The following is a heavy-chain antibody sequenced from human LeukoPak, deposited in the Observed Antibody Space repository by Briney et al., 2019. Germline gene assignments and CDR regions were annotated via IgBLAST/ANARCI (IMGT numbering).Heavy chain of an antibody. J-gene: IGHJ6*03. V-gene: IGHV1-18*01. Sequence: ASVKVSCKASGYTFTSYGISWVRQAPGQGLEWMGWISAYNGNTNYAQKLQGRVTMTTDTSTSTAYMGLRSLRSDDTAVYYCATEQETIVVVPAAIRYYYYMDVWGKGTTVTISS. CDR2: ISAYNGNT. D-gene: IGHD2-2*01. CDR3: ATEQETIVVVPAAIRYYYYMDV. CDR1: GYTFTSYG.